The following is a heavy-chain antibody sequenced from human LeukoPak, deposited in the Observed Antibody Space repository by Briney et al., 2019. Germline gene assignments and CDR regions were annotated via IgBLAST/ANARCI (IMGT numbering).Heavy chain of an antibody. J-gene: IGHJ3*02. CDR1: GFTFRSYA. V-gene: IGHV3-23*01. CDR3: ARGMDGYGPDAFDI. D-gene: IGHD5-24*01. CDR2: SGTYGRT. Sequence: GGSLRLSCAAPGFTFRSYAMSWVRQAPGKGLEWVSVSGTYGRTQYADSVKGRFTISRDSSKNTLYLQINSLRVEDTAVYYCARGMDGYGPDAFDIWGQGTMVTVSS.